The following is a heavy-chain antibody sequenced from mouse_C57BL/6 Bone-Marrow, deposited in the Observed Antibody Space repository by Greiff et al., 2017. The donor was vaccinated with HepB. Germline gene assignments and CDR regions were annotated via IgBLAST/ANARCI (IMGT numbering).Heavy chain of an antibody. J-gene: IGHJ1*03. CDR2: IYPGSGNT. CDR1: GYTFTDYY. Sequence: VQLQESGAELVRPGASVKLSCKASGYTFTDYYINWVKQRPGQGLEWIARIYPGSGNTYYNEKFKGKATLTAEKSSSTAYMQLSSLTSEDSAVYFCARFPIYYYGSSYGWYFDVWGTGTTVTVSS. D-gene: IGHD1-1*01. CDR3: ARFPIYYYGSSYGWYFDV. V-gene: IGHV1-76*01.